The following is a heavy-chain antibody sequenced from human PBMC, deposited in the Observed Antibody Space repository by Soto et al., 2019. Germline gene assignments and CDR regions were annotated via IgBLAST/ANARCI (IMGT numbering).Heavy chain of an antibody. Sequence: QVQLVQSGAEVKKPGSSVKVSCKASGGSFGSNSITWVRQAPGQGIEWMGRIIPIPDMTNYPQKFQDRVKITADNYTSTVYMALSSLRSVDTAMYYCSVGVDGDYCYPRHDGFEIWGQGTKVTVSS. CDR2: IIPIPDMT. CDR3: SVGVDGDYCYPRHDGFEI. D-gene: IGHD4-17*01. J-gene: IGHJ3*02. V-gene: IGHV1-69*02. CDR1: GGSFGSNS.